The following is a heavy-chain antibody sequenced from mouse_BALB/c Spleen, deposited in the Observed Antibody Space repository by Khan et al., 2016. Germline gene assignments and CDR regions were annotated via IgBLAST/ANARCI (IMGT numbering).Heavy chain of an antibody. CDR3: AIESPAYYGNYYAMHY. CDR2: IWAGGST. V-gene: IGHV2-9*02. J-gene: IGHJ4*01. Sequence: QVQLKESGPGLVAPSQSLSITCTVSGFSLTSYGVHWVRQPPGKGLEWLGVIWAGGSTNYNSALMSRLSISKDNSKSQVFLKMNSRQTEDTAMYYGAIESPAYYGNYYAMHYWGQGTSVTVSS. D-gene: IGHD2-10*01. CDR1: GFSLTSYG.